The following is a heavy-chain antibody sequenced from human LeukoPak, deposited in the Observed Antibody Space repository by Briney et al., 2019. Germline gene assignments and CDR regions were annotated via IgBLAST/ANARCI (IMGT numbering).Heavy chain of an antibody. CDR2: TYYRSKWYN. D-gene: IGHD3-16*01. CDR3: ARDQTGDLQFDY. Sequence: SQTLSLTCAISGDSVFSNRAAWNWIRQSPSRGLEWLGRTYYRSKWYNNYAVSVKSRITINPDTSKNQFSLQLNSVTPEDTAVYFCARDQTGDLQFDYWGQGTLVTVFS. J-gene: IGHJ4*02. V-gene: IGHV6-1*01. CDR1: GDSVFSNRAA.